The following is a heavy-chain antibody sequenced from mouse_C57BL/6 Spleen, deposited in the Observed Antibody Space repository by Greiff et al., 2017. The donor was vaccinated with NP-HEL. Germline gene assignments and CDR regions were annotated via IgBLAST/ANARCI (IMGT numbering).Heavy chain of an antibody. CDR1: GYTFTDYY. CDR3: ARLATTVVAPYAMDY. D-gene: IGHD1-1*01. Sequence: QVQLKQSGAELVRPGASVKLSCKASGYTFTDYYINWVKQRPGQGLEWIARIYPGSGNTYYNEKFKGKATLTAEKSSSTAYMQLSSLTSEDSAVYFCARLATTVVAPYAMDYWGQGTSVTVSS. V-gene: IGHV1-76*01. CDR2: IYPGSGNT. J-gene: IGHJ4*01.